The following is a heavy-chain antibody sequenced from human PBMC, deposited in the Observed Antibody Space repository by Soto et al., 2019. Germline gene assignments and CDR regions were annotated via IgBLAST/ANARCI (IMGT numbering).Heavy chain of an antibody. J-gene: IGHJ4*02. CDR2: IWYDGGNK. CDR3: ARGLVGFFHIDY. V-gene: IGHV3-33*01. D-gene: IGHD2-8*02. CDR1: GFIFSSYG. Sequence: QVQLVESGGGVVQPGRSLRLSCAASGFIFSSYGMHWVRQAPGKGLEWVAVIWYDGGNKYYADSVMGRFTISRDNSKNMLYLQMNSLRAEDTAVYYCARGLVGFFHIDYWGQGTLVTVSS.